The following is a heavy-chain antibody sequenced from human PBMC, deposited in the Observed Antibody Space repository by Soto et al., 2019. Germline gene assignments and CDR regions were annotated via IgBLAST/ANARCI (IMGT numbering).Heavy chain of an antibody. CDR2: ISGSGGST. J-gene: IGHJ3*02. D-gene: IGHD1-7*01. V-gene: IGHV3-23*01. CDR1: GFTFSSYA. Sequence: EVQLLESGGGLVQPGRSLRLSCAASGFTFSSYAMSWVRQAPGKGLEWVSAISGSGGSTYYADSVKGRFTISRDNSKNTLYLQMNSLRAEDTAVYYCAKVNWNYDDAFDIWGQGTMVTVSS. CDR3: AKVNWNYDDAFDI.